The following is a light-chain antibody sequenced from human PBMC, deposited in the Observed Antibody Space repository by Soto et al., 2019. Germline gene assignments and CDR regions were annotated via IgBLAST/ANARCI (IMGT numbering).Light chain of an antibody. Sequence: EIVLPQSPRTLSLSPGEGATLSCRASQSVSSNYLAWYQQKPGQAPRLLIYGASTRATGIPARFSGSGSGTEFTLTISSLQSEDFAVYYCEQYNNWITFGQGTRLEIK. CDR1: QSVSSN. J-gene: IGKJ5*01. CDR3: EQYNNWIT. V-gene: IGKV3-15*01. CDR2: GAS.